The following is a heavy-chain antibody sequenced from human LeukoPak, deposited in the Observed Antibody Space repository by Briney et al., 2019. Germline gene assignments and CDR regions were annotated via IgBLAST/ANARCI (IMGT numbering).Heavy chain of an antibody. V-gene: IGHV1-2*02. CDR2: INPNSGGT. CDR3: AREEGTVTTYLDY. D-gene: IGHD4-17*01. J-gene: IGHJ4*02. Sequence: GASVKFSCKASGYTFTGYYMHWVRQAPGQGLEWMGWINPNSGGTNYAQKFQGRVTMTRDTSISTAYMELSRLRSDDTAVYYCAREEGTVTTYLDYWGQGTLVTVSS. CDR1: GYTFTGYY.